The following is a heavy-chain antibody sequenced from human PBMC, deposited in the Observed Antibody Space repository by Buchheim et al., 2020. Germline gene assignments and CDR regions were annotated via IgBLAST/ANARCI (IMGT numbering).Heavy chain of an antibody. J-gene: IGHJ6*02. V-gene: IGHV4-31*03. CDR2: IYYSGST. CDR1: GGSISSGGYY. Sequence: QVQLQESGPGLVKPSQTLSLTCTASGGSISSGGYYWSWIRQHPGKGLEWIGYIYYSGSTYYNPSLKSRVTISVDTSTNQFSLKLSSVTAADTAVYYCARRTPITYGSGSHHYYYYGMDVWGQGTT. CDR3: ARRTPITYGSGSHHYYYYGMDV. D-gene: IGHD3-10*01.